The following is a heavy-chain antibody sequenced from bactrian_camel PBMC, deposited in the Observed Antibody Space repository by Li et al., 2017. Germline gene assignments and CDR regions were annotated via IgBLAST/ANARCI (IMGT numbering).Heavy chain of an antibody. J-gene: IGHJ6*01. CDR1: GFQFSDYP. CDR3: VTDRDRDKGDFHF. CDR2: IAYDGWVS. Sequence: VQLVESGGGLVQPGGSLRLSCAASGFQFSDYPMSWVRQAPGKDLEWLAQIAYDGWVSRYNDPAKGRFTISRDNAKSTGYLQMNSLKPEDTAVYYCVTDRDRDKGDFHFWGQGTQVTVS. D-gene: IGHD2*01. V-gene: IGHV3S42*01.